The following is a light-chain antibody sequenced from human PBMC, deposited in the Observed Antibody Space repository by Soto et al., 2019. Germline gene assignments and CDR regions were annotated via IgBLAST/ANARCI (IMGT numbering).Light chain of an antibody. CDR2: SNN. V-gene: IGLV1-44*01. Sequence: QSVLTQPPSASGTPGQRVTISCSGSSSNIGSNTVNWYQHLPGTAPKLLIYSNNLRPSGVPDRFSGSKSGTSVYLAISGLQSDDEAYYFCAAWDDSLIGYVFGTGTKLTVL. CDR1: SSNIGSNT. CDR3: AAWDDSLIGYV. J-gene: IGLJ1*01.